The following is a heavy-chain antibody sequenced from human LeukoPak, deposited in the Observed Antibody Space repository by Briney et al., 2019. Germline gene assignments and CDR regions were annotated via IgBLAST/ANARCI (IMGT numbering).Heavy chain of an antibody. J-gene: IGHJ6*03. D-gene: IGHD6-13*01. CDR1: GGSISSSSYY. CDR3: AATAAVSYYYYMDV. V-gene: IGHV4-39*01. Sequence: SETLSLTCTVSGGSISSSSYYWGWIRQPPGKGLEWLGSIYYSGSTYYNPSLKSRVTISVDTSKNQFSLKLSSVTDADTAVYYCAATAAVSYYYYMDVWGKGTTVTISS. CDR2: IYYSGST.